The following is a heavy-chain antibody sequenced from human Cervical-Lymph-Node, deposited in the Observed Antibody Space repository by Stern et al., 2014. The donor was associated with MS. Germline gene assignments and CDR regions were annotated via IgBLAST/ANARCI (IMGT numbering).Heavy chain of an antibody. J-gene: IGHJ4*02. Sequence: QVQLQQWGAGLLKPSETLSLTCAVYGGSFSGYYWSWIRQPPGKGLEWIGEINHSGSTNYNPSLKSRVTITIDTSKKQFSLYLSSVTAADTAVYYCASSSRRITIFGLGFDYWGQGTLVTVSS. D-gene: IGHD3-3*01. CDR2: INHSGST. V-gene: IGHV4-34*01. CDR1: GGSFSGYY. CDR3: ASSSRRITIFGLGFDY.